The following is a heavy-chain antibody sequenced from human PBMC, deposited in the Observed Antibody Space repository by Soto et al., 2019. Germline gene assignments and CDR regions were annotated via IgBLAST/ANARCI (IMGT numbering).Heavy chain of an antibody. V-gene: IGHV3-23*01. CDR3: AKDFSPRGYGDLYYFDY. CDR1: GFTFSSYA. Sequence: PGGSLRLSCAASGFTFSSYAMSWVRQAPGKGLEWVSAISGSGGSTYYADSVKGRFTISRDNSKNTLYLQMNSLRAEDTAVYYCAKDFSPRGYGDLYYFDYWGHGTQVTVSS. D-gene: IGHD4-17*01. J-gene: IGHJ4*01. CDR2: ISGSGGST.